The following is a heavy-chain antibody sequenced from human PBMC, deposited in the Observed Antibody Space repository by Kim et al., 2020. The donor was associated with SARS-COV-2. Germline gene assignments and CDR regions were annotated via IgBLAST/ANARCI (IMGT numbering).Heavy chain of an antibody. V-gene: IGHV1-2*02. Sequence: NYARKFQGRVTMTRDTSITTAYMELSRLRSDDTAIYYCAREGVAADFDYWGQGTLVTVSS. D-gene: IGHD6-13*01. J-gene: IGHJ4*02. CDR3: AREGVAADFDY.